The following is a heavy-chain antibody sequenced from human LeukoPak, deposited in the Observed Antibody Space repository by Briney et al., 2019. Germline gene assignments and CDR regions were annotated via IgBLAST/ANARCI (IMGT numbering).Heavy chain of an antibody. V-gene: IGHV4-59*01. D-gene: IGHD6-19*01. J-gene: IGHJ4*02. CDR3: AREGKLTGYFGGLGFNY. CDR2: VYSSGTT. Sequence: SETLSLTCTVSGGSISGYYWNWIRQTPGKGLEWIGYVYSSGTTKYNAALKRRVTISVDTSKNQFSLNLTSVTAADTAVYYCAREGKLTGYFGGLGFNYWGQGILVTVSS. CDR1: GGSISGYY.